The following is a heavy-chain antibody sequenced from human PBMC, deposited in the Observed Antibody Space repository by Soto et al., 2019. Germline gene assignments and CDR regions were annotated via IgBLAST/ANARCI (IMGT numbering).Heavy chain of an antibody. CDR1: GFSFSDCD. V-gene: IGHV3-23*01. Sequence: GGSLRLSCVVSGFSFSDCDMSWVRQAPGKGLDWVSVIGVTGGGIYYADPVKGRFVISRDNSRSTMYLQMSSLRVEDTAIYYCVRQAKLTTVTANVGYYYGLDVWGQGTTVTVSS. J-gene: IGHJ6*02. CDR3: VRQAKLTTVTANVGYYYGLDV. D-gene: IGHD2-15*01. CDR2: IGVTGGGI.